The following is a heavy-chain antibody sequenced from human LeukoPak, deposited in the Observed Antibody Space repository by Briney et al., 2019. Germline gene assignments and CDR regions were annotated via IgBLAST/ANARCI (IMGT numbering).Heavy chain of an antibody. J-gene: IGHJ5*02. Sequence: PSETLSLTCTVSGSSISSYYWSWIRQPPGKGLEWIGYIYYSGSTNYNPSLKSRVTISVDTSKNQFSLKLSSVTAADTAVYYCARLGLWFGELSNSWFDPWGQGTLVTVSS. V-gene: IGHV4-59*01. CDR2: IYYSGST. CDR3: ARLGLWFGELSNSWFDP. D-gene: IGHD3-10*01. CDR1: GSSISSYY.